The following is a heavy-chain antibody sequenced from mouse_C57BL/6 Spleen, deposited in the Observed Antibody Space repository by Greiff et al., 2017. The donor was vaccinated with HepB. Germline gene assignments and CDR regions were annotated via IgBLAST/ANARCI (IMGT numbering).Heavy chain of an antibody. Sequence: VQVVESGAELVRPGASVKLSCKASGYTFTDYYINWVKQRPGQGLEWIARIYPGSGNTYYNEKFKGKATLTAEKSSSTAYMQLSSLTSEDSAVYFCARDRVITTVAMDYWGQGTSVTVSS. J-gene: IGHJ4*01. D-gene: IGHD1-1*01. V-gene: IGHV1-76*01. CDR3: ARDRVITTVAMDY. CDR2: IYPGSGNT. CDR1: GYTFTDYY.